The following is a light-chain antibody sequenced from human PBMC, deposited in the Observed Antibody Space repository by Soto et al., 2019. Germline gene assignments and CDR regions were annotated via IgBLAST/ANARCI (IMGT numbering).Light chain of an antibody. CDR2: TTT. Sequence: DIQMTQSPSSLSASVGDRVTITCRASQSIRRYLNWYQQKPGKAPSLLISTTTTLQSGVPSRFSGSGSGTDFTLTITSLQPEDFATYYCQQTYSTIFTFGPGTKVDIK. CDR3: QQTYSTIFT. V-gene: IGKV1-39*01. J-gene: IGKJ3*01. CDR1: QSIRRY.